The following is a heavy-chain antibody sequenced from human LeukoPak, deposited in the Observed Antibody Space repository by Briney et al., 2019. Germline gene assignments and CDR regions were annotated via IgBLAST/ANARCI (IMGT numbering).Heavy chain of an antibody. Sequence: GGSLRLSCAASGFTFRNYWMSWVRQAPGTGLEWVANIKQDGSDRNYVTSVRGRFAISRDNAESSLYLQMNSLRAEDTALYYCVRNLAVAGTCFDSWGQGTLVTVSS. V-gene: IGHV3-7*03. CDR2: IKQDGSDR. CDR1: GFTFRNYW. J-gene: IGHJ4*02. D-gene: IGHD6-19*01. CDR3: VRNLAVAGTCFDS.